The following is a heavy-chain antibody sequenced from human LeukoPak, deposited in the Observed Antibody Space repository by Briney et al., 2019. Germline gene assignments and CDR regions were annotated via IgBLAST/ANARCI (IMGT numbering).Heavy chain of an antibody. CDR2: IYYSGST. D-gene: IGHD5-24*01. J-gene: IGHJ3*02. V-gene: IGHV4-59*01. Sequence: PSETLSLTCTVSGGSISSYYWSWIRQPPGKGLEWIGYIYYSGSTNYNPSLKSRVTISVDTSKNQFSLKLSSVTAADTAVYYCAREGRDGYSEDAFDIWSQGTMVTVSS. CDR1: GGSISSYY. CDR3: AREGRDGYSEDAFDI.